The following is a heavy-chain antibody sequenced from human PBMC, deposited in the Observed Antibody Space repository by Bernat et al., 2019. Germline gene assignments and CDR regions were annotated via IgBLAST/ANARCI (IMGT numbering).Heavy chain of an antibody. V-gene: IGHV4-59*01. J-gene: IGHJ4*02. CDR1: GGSISSYY. D-gene: IGHD6-13*01. Sequence: QVQLQESGPGLVKPSETLSLTCTVSGGSISSYYWSWIRQPPGKGLEWIGYIYYSGSTNYNPSLKSRVTISVDTSKNQFSLKLSSVTAADTAVDYCAREGGARGYSSSGYRDGGQGTRVTGSA. CDR3: AREGGARGYSSSGYRD. CDR2: IYYSGST.